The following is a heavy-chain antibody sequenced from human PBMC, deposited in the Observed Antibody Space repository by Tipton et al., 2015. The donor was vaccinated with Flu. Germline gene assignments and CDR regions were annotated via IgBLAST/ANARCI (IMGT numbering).Heavy chain of an antibody. CDR2: IYSGGST. Sequence: TLSLTCAASGFTVSSNYMRWVRQAPGKGLEWVSVIYSGGSTYYADSVKGRFTISRDNSKNTLYLQMNSLRAEDTAVCYCASGTGRISMSDYWGQGTLVTVSS. J-gene: IGHJ4*02. D-gene: IGHD3-10*02. CDR3: ASGTGRISMSDY. V-gene: IGHV3-53*01. CDR1: GFTVSSNY.